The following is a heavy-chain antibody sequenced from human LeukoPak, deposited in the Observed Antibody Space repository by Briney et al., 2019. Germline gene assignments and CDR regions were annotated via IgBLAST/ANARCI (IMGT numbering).Heavy chain of an antibody. J-gene: IGHJ3*02. D-gene: IGHD2-15*01. CDR1: GYTFTSYG. CDR2: ISAYNGNT. Sequence: ASVKVSCKASGYTFTSYGISWVRQAPGQGLEWMGWISAYNGNTNYAQKLRGRVTMTTDTSTSTAYMELRSLRSDDTAVYYCARTDCSGGSCSNAFDIWGQGTMVTVSS. V-gene: IGHV1-18*01. CDR3: ARTDCSGGSCSNAFDI.